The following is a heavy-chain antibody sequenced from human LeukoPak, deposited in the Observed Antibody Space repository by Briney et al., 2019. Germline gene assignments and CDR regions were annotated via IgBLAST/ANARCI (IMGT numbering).Heavy chain of an antibody. V-gene: IGHV3-48*02. CDR3: ARPLYSGSYHFGY. J-gene: IGHJ4*02. CDR1: GFTFSSYS. D-gene: IGHD1-26*01. Sequence: GGSLRLSCAASGFTFSSYSMNWGRQAPGRGLEWISYISSSSSAIYYADSVKGRFTISRDNAKNSLYLQMNSLRDEDTAFYYCARPLYSGSYHFGYWGQGTLVTVSS. CDR2: ISSSSSAI.